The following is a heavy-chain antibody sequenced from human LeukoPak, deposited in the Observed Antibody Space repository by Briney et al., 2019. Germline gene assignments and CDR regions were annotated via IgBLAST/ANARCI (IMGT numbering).Heavy chain of an antibody. D-gene: IGHD3-10*01. J-gene: IGHJ5*02. CDR2: INHSGST. CDR3: ASKVRGVRNNWFDP. CDR1: GGSFSGYY. Sequence: SETLSLTCAVYGGSFSGYYWSWIRQPPGKGLEWIGEINHSGSTNYNPSLKSRVTISVDTSKNQFSLKLSSVTAADTAVYYCASKVRGVRNNWFDPWGQGTLVTVSS. V-gene: IGHV4-34*01.